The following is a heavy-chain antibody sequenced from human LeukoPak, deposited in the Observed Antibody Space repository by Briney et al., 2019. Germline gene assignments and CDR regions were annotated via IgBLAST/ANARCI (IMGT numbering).Heavy chain of an antibody. Sequence: GGSLRLSCAVSGITLSNYGMSWVRQAPGKGLEWVAVISGSGGGTNYADSVKGRFTISRDNPKNTLYLQMNGLRAEDTAVYFCAKRGVVIRVILVGFHKEAYYFDSWGQGALVTVSS. V-gene: IGHV3-23*01. CDR3: AKRGVVIRVILVGFHKEAYYFDS. CDR2: ISGSGGGT. D-gene: IGHD3-22*01. CDR1: GITLSNYG. J-gene: IGHJ4*02.